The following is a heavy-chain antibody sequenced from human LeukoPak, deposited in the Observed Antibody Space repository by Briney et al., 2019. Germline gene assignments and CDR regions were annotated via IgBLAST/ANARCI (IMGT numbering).Heavy chain of an antibody. D-gene: IGHD6-13*01. V-gene: IGHV3-30*19. J-gene: IGHJ4*02. CDR1: GFTFSSYG. Sequence: GRSLRLSCAASGFTFSSYGMHWVRQAPGKGLEWVAVIWYDGSNKYYADSVKGRFTISRDNSKNTLYLQMNSLRAEDTAVYYCARDLYSSSWYEGCFDYWGQGALVTVSS. CDR3: ARDLYSSSWYEGCFDY. CDR2: IWYDGSNK.